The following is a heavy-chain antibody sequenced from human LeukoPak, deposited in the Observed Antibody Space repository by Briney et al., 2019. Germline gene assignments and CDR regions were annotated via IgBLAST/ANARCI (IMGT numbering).Heavy chain of an antibody. J-gene: IGHJ4*02. CDR1: GYTFTGYY. CDR2: INPNSGGT. Sequence: ASVKVSCKASGYTFTGYYMHWVRQAPGQGLEWMGWINPNSGGTSYAQKFQGRVTMTRDTSISTAYMELSRLRSDDTAVYYCAIFTVTTVPIDYWGQGTLVTVSS. V-gene: IGHV1-2*02. D-gene: IGHD4-17*01. CDR3: AIFTVTTVPIDY.